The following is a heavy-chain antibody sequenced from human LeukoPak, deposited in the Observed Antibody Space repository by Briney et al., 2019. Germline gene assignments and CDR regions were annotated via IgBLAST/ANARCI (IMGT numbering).Heavy chain of an antibody. V-gene: IGHV1-18*01. CDR1: GYTFTSYG. D-gene: IGHD2-2*01. Sequence: ASVKVSCKASGYTFTSYGISWVRQAPGQGLEWMGWISAYNGNTNYAQKLQGRVTMTTDTSTSTAYMELRSLGSDDTAVYHCARAEVYCSSTSCYYMDVWGKGTTVTVSS. CDR3: ARAEVYCSSTSCYYMDV. J-gene: IGHJ6*03. CDR2: ISAYNGNT.